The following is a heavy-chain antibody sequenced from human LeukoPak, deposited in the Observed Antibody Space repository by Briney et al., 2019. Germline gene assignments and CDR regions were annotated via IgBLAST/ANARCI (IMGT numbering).Heavy chain of an antibody. J-gene: IGHJ4*02. V-gene: IGHV4-59*08. CDR2: IYSGVST. CDR3: ARLYGTAMVFDY. CDR1: GGSISXXX. Sequence: PSEXLSLXXTVSGGSISXXXXXXIRQPPXXXXXWIGYIYSGVSTNYXXSLKSXVTISADTSKNQFSLKLSSVTAADTAVYYCARLYGTAMVFDYWGQGTLVTVSS. D-gene: IGHD5-18*01.